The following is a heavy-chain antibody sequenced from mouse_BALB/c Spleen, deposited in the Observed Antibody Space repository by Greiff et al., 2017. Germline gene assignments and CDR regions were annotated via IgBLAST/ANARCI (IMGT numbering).Heavy chain of an antibody. V-gene: IGHV2-9*02. Sequence: QVQLKQSGPGLVAPSQSLSITCTVSGFSLTSYGVHWVRQPPGKGLEWLGVIWAGGSTNYNSALMSRLSISKDNSKSQVFLKMNSLQTDDTAMYYCAREDYYGSSYGYFDVWGAGTTVTVSS. CDR3: AREDYYGSSYGYFDV. J-gene: IGHJ1*01. D-gene: IGHD1-1*01. CDR1: GFSLTSYG. CDR2: IWAGGST.